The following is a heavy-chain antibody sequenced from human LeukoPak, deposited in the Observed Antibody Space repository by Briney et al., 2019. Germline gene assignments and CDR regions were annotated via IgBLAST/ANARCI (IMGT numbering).Heavy chain of an antibody. CDR3: ARHTVTDDAFDI. J-gene: IGHJ3*02. CDR2: IYYSGST. Sequence: PSETLSLTCTVSGGSISSYYWSWIRQPPGKGLEWIGYIYYSGSTNYNPSLKSRVTISVDTSKNQFSLKLSSVTAADTAVYYCARHTVTDDAFDIWGQGTMVTVSS. D-gene: IGHD4-17*01. V-gene: IGHV4-59*08. CDR1: GGSISSYY.